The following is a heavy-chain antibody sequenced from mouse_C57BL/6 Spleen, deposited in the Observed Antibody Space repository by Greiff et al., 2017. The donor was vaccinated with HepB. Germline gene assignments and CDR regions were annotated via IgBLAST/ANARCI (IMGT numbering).Heavy chain of an antibody. D-gene: IGHD2-3*01. CDR1: GFTFSSYA. CDR2: ISDGGSYT. Sequence: EVKLMESGGGLVKPGGSLKLSCAASGFTFSSYAMSWVRQTPEKRLEWVATISDGGSYTYYPDNVKGRFPISRDNAKNNLYLQMSHLKSEDTAMYYCARDDGYYDYYAMDYWGQGTSVTVSS. CDR3: ARDDGYYDYYAMDY. J-gene: IGHJ4*01. V-gene: IGHV5-4*01.